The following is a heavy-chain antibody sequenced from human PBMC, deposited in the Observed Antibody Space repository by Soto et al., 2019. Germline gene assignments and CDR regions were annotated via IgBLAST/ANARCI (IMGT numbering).Heavy chain of an antibody. V-gene: IGHV4-39*01. Sequence: SETLSLTCTVSGGSIIRSTYYWVWIRQPPGKGLEWIGSIYYSGGTYYRPSLKSRVTISVDTSKNQFPLKLSSVTAADTAVYYCARQVPAAIRLGWFDPWGQGTLVTVSS. CDR3: ARQVPAAIRLGWFDP. CDR1: GGSIIRSTYY. CDR2: IYYSGGT. D-gene: IGHD2-2*02. J-gene: IGHJ5*02.